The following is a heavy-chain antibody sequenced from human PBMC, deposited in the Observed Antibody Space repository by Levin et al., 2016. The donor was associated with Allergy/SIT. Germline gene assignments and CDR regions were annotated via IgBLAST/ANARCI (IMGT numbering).Heavy chain of an antibody. V-gene: IGHV5-10-1*01. CDR3: ARHLGSSSVHDY. CDR2: IDPRDSYS. J-gene: IGHJ4*02. Sequence: GGSLRLSCKGFGYSFTSYWISWVRQMPGKGLEWMGRIDPRDSYSTYSPSFRGHVTISGDKSMSTVYLQWSSLKASDTAIYYCARHLGSSSVHDYWGQGTLVTVSS. CDR1: GYSFTSYW. D-gene: IGHD6-6*01.